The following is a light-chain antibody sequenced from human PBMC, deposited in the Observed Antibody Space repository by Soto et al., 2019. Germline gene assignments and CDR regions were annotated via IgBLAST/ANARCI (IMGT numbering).Light chain of an antibody. V-gene: IGLV2-14*01. CDR2: EVS. Sequence: QSVLTQPASVSGSPGQSITISCTGTSSDVGVCNFVSWYQLHPGKAPKVMIYEVSNRPSGVSNRFSGPKSGNTASLTISGLQAEDKPEYYCRSYTTSSTLVFGGGTKLTVL. CDR3: RSYTTSSTLV. CDR1: SSDVGVCNF. J-gene: IGLJ3*02.